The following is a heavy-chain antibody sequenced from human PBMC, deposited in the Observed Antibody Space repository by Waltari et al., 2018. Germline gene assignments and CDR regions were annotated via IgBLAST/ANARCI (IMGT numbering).Heavy chain of an antibody. V-gene: IGHV4-59*01. J-gene: IGHJ5*01. CDR3: ARDSMSTPPDS. CDR1: GGSISSYY. Sequence: QVQLQESGPGLVKPSETLSLTCTVSGGSISSYYWSWIPQPPGKGLELTGHIYYSGRTTYSPCLKRRAAIAGDTPKNPVALEARAATEADAGVEYCARDSMSTPPDSW. D-gene: IGHD3-10*02. CDR2: IYYSGRT.